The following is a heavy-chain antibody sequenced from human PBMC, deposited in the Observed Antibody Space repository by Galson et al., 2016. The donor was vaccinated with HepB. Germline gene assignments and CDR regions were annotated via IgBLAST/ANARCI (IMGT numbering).Heavy chain of an antibody. J-gene: IGHJ4*02. D-gene: IGHD6-25*01. CDR3: ARDIRTSRGAAPTFGAEY. CDR1: GYTFSGHY. V-gene: IGHV1-2*04. Sequence: SVKVSCKASGYTFSGHYMHWVRQAPGQGLEWMGWINPKNGGTNYAQKFQGWVTLTRDTAISTAYMELRTLKSDDTAVYYCARDIRTSRGAAPTFGAEYWGQGTLVTVSS. CDR2: INPKNGGT.